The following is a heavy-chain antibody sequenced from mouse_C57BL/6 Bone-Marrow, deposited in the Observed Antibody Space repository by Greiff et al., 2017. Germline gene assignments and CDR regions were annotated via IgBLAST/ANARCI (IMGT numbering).Heavy chain of an antibody. V-gene: IGHV1-55*01. D-gene: IGHD3-1*01. CDR3: ARSGARGRSFDY. J-gene: IGHJ2*01. Sequence: VQLQQPGAELVKPGASVKMSCKASGYTFTSYWITWVKQRPGQGLEWIGDIYPTSGRTTYNEKFTGKAILTVDTSSNTAYLQLSSQTSEDYAAFYCARSGARGRSFDYWGQGPTLTVSS. CDR1: GYTFTSYW. CDR2: IYPTSGRT.